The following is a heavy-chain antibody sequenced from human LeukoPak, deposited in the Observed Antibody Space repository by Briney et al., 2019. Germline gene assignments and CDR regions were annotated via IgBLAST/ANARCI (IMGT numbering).Heavy chain of an antibody. CDR3: ARGRQSDYLVGSYYMDV. CDR1: GGSFSGYY. Sequence: SETLSLTCAVYGGSFSGYYWSWIRQPPGQGLEWIGEINHSGSTNYNPSLKSRVTISVDTSKNQFSLKQSSVTAADTAVYYCARGRQSDYLVGSYYMDVWGKGTTVTVSS. V-gene: IGHV4-34*01. CDR2: INHSGST. J-gene: IGHJ6*03. D-gene: IGHD2-8*02.